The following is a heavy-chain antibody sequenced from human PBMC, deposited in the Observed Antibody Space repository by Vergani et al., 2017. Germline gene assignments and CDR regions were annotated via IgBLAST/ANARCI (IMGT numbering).Heavy chain of an antibody. D-gene: IGHD4-17*01. Sequence: QVQLQESGPGLVKPSQTLSLTCTVSGGSISSGSYYWSWIRQPAGKGLEWIGRIYTSGSTNYNPSLKSRVTISVDTSKNQFSLKLRSVTAADTAVYYCARNPRYGPFDYWGQGTLVTVSS. J-gene: IGHJ4*02. CDR3: ARNPRYGPFDY. V-gene: IGHV4-61*02. CDR1: GGSISSGSYY. CDR2: IYTSGST.